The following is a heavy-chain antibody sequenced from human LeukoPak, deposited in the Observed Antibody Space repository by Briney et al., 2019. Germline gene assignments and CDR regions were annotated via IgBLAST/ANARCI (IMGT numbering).Heavy chain of an antibody. Sequence: QSGGSLRLSCAASGFTFSNYAMTWVRQAPGTGLEWVSAISASGGGTYYVDSVKGRFTISRDNAKNSLYLQMNSLRAEDTAVYYCARVGSSSWYYFDYWGQGTLVTVSS. D-gene: IGHD6-13*01. J-gene: IGHJ4*02. V-gene: IGHV3-23*01. CDR2: ISASGGGT. CDR3: ARVGSSSWYYFDY. CDR1: GFTFSNYA.